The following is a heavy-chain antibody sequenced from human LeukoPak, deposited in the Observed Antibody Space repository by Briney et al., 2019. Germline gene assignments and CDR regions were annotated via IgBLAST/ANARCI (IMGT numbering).Heavy chain of an antibody. V-gene: IGHV3-30*18. CDR1: GFTFSTYG. J-gene: IGHJ4*02. D-gene: IGHD5-18*01. CDR3: AKRLVGGYSYGPLDY. Sequence: GGSLRLSCAASGFTFSTYGMHWVRQAPGKGLEWVTVIPNDGTKDQYADSVRGRFTISRDNSKNTLYLQMNSLRPEDTAVYYCAKRLVGGYSYGPLDYWGQGTLVTVSS. CDR2: IPNDGTKD.